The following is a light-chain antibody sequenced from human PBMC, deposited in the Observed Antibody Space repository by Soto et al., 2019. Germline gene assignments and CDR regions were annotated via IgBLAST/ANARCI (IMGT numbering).Light chain of an antibody. J-gene: IGLJ1*01. CDR2: EVS. CDR1: SSDVGGYNY. CDR3: SSYTSSSTLV. V-gene: IGLV2-14*01. Sequence: QSVLTQPASVSGSPGQSITISCTGTSSDVGGYNYVSWYQQHPGKAPKLMIYEVSNRPSRVSNRFSGYKSGNTASLTISGLQAEDEADYHRSSYTSSSTLVFGTGTKVTV.